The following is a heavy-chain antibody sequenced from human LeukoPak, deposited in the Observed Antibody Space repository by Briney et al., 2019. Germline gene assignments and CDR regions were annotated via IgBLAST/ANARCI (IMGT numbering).Heavy chain of an antibody. D-gene: IGHD3-3*01. J-gene: IGHJ3*01. CDR1: RFIFSSYW. Sequence: PGGSLRLSCATSRFIFSSYWMTWVCRTPGKGLEWVASINQDGSDKYYVDSVKGRFTISRDNAKKSLYLEMSSLRAEDTAVYYCARDGSFWGGFHAFDLWGQGTVVTVSS. V-gene: IGHV3-7*01. CDR3: ARDGSFWGGFHAFDL. CDR2: INQDGSDK.